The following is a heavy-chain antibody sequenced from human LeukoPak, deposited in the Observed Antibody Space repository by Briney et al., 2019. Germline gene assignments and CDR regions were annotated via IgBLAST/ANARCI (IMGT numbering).Heavy chain of an antibody. D-gene: IGHD5-18*01. CDR1: GFTVSSNY. Sequence: PGGSLRLSCAASGFTVSSNYMSWVRQAPGKGLEWVSVIYSGGSTYYADSVKGRFTISRDNSKNTLYLQMNSLRAEDTAVYYCARPSRGYSYGWDYYCMDVWGKGTTVTVSS. CDR2: IYSGGST. CDR3: ARPSRGYSYGWDYYCMDV. J-gene: IGHJ6*03. V-gene: IGHV3-53*01.